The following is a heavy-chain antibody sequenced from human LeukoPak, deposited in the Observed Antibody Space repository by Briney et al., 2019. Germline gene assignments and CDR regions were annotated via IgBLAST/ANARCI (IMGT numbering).Heavy chain of an antibody. J-gene: IGHJ4*02. CDR2: FDPEDGET. Sequence: ASVKVSCKVSGYTLTELSMHWVRQAPGKGLEWMGGFDPEDGETIYAQKFQGRVTMTEDTSTDTAYMELSSLRSEDTAVYYCATFGYCSSTSCFDYWGQGTLVTVSS. CDR3: ATFGYCSSTSCFDY. D-gene: IGHD2-2*01. V-gene: IGHV1-24*01. CDR1: GYTLTELS.